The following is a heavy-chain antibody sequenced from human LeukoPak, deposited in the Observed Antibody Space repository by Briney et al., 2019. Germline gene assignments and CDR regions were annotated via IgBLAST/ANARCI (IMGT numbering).Heavy chain of an antibody. V-gene: IGHV4-4*07. CDR1: GGSISSYY. J-gene: IGHJ4*02. D-gene: IGHD3-9*01. CDR2: IYTSGST. CDR3: ARERLDYDILTGYSGEFDY. Sequence: SETLSLTCTVSGGSISSYYWSWIRQPAGKGLEWIGRIYTSGSTNYNPSLKSRVTMSVDTSKNQFSLKLSSVTAADTAVYYCARERLDYDILTGYSGEFDYWGQGTLVTVSS.